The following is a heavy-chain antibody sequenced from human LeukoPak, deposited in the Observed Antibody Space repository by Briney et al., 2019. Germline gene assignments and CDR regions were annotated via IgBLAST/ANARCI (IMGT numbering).Heavy chain of an antibody. D-gene: IGHD3-10*01. Sequence: AGGSLRLSCAASGFTVSDNYMSWVRQAPGKGLEWVSVIYSGGTTYYADSVKGRFTISRDNSKNTLFLQMNSLRAEDTAVYFCARDPTTYYYGSADSYMDVWGKGTTVTVSS. CDR1: GFTVSDNY. CDR3: ARDPTTYYYGSADSYMDV. J-gene: IGHJ6*03. V-gene: IGHV3-53*01. CDR2: IYSGGTT.